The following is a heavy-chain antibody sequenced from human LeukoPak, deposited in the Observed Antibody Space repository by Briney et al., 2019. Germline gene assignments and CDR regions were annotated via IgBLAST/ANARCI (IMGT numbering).Heavy chain of an antibody. D-gene: IGHD4-11*01. J-gene: IGHJ4*02. Sequence: GGSLRVSCTASGFTFSSYAMSWVRLAPGKGLEWVSTVSGNGATTYYADSVKGRFTISRDNSKNTLDLQMSSLRAEDTAIYFCARVPHPTYYFDYWGRGTLVTVSS. V-gene: IGHV3-23*01. CDR2: VSGNGATT. CDR3: ARVPHPTYYFDY. CDR1: GFTFSSYA.